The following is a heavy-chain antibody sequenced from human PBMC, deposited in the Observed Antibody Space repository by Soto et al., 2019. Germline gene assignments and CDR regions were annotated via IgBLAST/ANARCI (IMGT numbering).Heavy chain of an antibody. CDR3: ERSYDSSGYYIP. V-gene: IGHV4-59*01. J-gene: IGHJ5*02. Sequence: SDTLSLTCTASVGSISSYYWSWIPQPPGKGLEWIGYIYYSGSPNYNPSLKSRVTISVDTSKNQFSLKLSSVTAADTAVYYCERSYDSSGYYIPWGQGTLVTVS. CDR1: VGSISSYY. D-gene: IGHD3-22*01. CDR2: IYYSGSP.